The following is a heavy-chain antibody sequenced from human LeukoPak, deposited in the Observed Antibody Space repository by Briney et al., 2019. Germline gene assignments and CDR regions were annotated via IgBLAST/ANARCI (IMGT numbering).Heavy chain of an antibody. CDR1: GYTFTSYG. V-gene: IGHV1-18*01. CDR2: ISAYNGNT. CDR3: ARGYYYDSSGYN. Sequence: ASVKVSCKASGYTFTSYGISWVRQAPGQGLEWMGWISAYNGNTNYAQKFQGRVTITADKSTSTAYMELSSLRSEDTAVYYCARGYYYDSSGYNWGQGTLVTVSS. J-gene: IGHJ4*02. D-gene: IGHD3-22*01.